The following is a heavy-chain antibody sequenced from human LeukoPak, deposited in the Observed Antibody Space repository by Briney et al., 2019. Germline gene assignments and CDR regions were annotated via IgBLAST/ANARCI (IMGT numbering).Heavy chain of an antibody. CDR1: GFTFSSYG. CDR3: AKDHGITWFGELFHY. V-gene: IGHV3-30*18. Sequence: GGSLRLSCAASGFTFSSYGMHWVRQAPGKGLEWVAVISYDGSNKYYADSVKGRFTISRDNSKNTLYLQMNSLRAEDTAVYYYAKDHGITWFGELFHYWGQGTLVTVSS. J-gene: IGHJ4*02. D-gene: IGHD3-10*01. CDR2: ISYDGSNK.